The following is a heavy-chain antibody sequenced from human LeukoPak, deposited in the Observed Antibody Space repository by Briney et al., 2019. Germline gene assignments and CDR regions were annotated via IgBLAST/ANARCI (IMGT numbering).Heavy chain of an antibody. J-gene: IGHJ1*01. V-gene: IGHV4-59*08. Sequence: PSETLSLTCTVSGGSISTYFWNWIRQPPGKGLEWIGYISYSGSTHYNPSLESRVTMSVDMSKNQFTLDLTSVTAADTAVYYCARHHHVNSGTVSQHWGQGTLVTVSS. D-gene: IGHD1-26*01. CDR2: ISYSGST. CDR3: ARHHHVNSGTVSQH. CDR1: GGSISTYF.